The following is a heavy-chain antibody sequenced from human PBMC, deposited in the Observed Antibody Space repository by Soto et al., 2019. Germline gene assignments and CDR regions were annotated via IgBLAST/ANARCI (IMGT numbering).Heavy chain of an antibody. V-gene: IGHV4-39*01. CDR2: NYYGAST. Sequence: QLQLQESGPGLVKPSEALSLTCTVSGGSVSSSSYYWGWISQPPGQGLEWLGSNYYGASTYYNPSLGSRVPISVDTSKNQFALNLNSVTAADTAVYYCSGTSTVPPRGHFDYWGQGTLVTVSS. J-gene: IGHJ4*02. D-gene: IGHD4-17*01. CDR3: SGTSTVPPRGHFDY. CDR1: GGSVSSSSYY.